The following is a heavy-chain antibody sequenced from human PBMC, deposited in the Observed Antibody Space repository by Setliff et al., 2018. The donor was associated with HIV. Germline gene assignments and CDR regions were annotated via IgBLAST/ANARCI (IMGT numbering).Heavy chain of an antibody. CDR2: IYSTGST. J-gene: IGHJ4*02. D-gene: IGHD2-8*01. V-gene: IGHV4-61*02. CDR1: SASINSGSNS. Sequence: PSETLSLTCTGSSASINSGSNSWNWVRQPDGKGLEWIGRIYSTGSTNYNPSLKSRVTISVDTSKNQFSLKLSSVTAADTAVYYCARRPYCSNGVCRDWVWFFDYWGQGKVVTVSS. CDR3: ARRPYCSNGVCRDWVWFFDY.